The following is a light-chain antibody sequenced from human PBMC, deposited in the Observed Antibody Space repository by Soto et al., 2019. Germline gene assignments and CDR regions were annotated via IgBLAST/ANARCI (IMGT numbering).Light chain of an antibody. CDR3: SLFTGGNNLL. J-gene: IGLJ3*02. V-gene: IGLV2-8*01. CDR1: SIDVGAYNY. CDR2: EVN. Sequence: QSALTQPPSASGSRGQSVTISCTGTSIDVGAYNYVSWYQQHPGKVPKLLIFEVNKRPSGVPARFSGSKSGNTASLTVSGLQAEDEADYYCSLFTGGNNLLFGGGTKLTVL.